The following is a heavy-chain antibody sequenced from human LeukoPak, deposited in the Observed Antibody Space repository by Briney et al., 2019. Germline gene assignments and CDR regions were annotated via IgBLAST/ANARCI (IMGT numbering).Heavy chain of an antibody. CDR2: IIHSGAT. D-gene: IGHD2-8*01. CDR3: ARGTVLMGYASFDY. CDR1: GGSFSGYY. Sequence: SETLSLTCAVYGGSFSGYYWTWIRQPPGKGLEWIGEIIHSGATNYSPSLMSRVTVTVDTSKNHFSLKLTSVTAADTAVYYRARGTVLMGYASFDYWGQGTLVTVSS. J-gene: IGHJ4*02. V-gene: IGHV4-34*01.